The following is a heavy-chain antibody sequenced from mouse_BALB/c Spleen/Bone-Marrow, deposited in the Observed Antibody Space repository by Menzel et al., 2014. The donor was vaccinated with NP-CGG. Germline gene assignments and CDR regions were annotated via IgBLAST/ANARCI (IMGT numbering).Heavy chain of an antibody. V-gene: IGHV7-3*02. CDR3: ARYDGYSDNAMDY. D-gene: IGHD2-3*01. Sequence: EVQRVESGGGLVQPGSSLRLSCATSGFTFXDYYMNWVRQPPGKALEWLGSIRNKANGYTTEFSASVKGRFTISRDNSQSILYLQMNTLRAEDSATYYCARYDGYSDNAMDYWGQGTSVTVSS. J-gene: IGHJ4*01. CDR2: IRNKANGYTT. CDR1: GFTFXDYY.